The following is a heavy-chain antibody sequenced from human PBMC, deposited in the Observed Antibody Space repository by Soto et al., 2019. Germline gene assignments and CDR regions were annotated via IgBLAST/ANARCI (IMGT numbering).Heavy chain of an antibody. D-gene: IGHD3-10*01. V-gene: IGHV3-30*18. Sequence: GGSLRLSCVASGFSFSSYGMHWVRQTPGKGLEWVALISDEGDNKYYADSVQGRFTISRDNSKNMLFLDMDNLRTEDTAVYYCAKPPRGPYYFNYWGQGALVTVSS. J-gene: IGHJ4*02. CDR2: ISDEGDNK. CDR1: GFSFSSYG. CDR3: AKPPRGPYYFNY.